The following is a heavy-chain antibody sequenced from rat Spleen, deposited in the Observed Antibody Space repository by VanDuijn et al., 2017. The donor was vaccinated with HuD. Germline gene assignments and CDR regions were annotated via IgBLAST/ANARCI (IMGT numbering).Heavy chain of an antibody. Sequence: QVLLQESGPGLVQPSQTLSLTCTVSGFSLSNYGVSWVRQPPGKGLEWMGGIWGDGSTDYNSALKSRLRISRDTSKSQVFLKMNSLQTDDTVIYFCARSYGGYTSNWFPYWGQGTLVTVSS. CDR2: IWGDGST. CDR1: GFSLSNYG. V-gene: IGHV2-13*01. J-gene: IGHJ3*01. D-gene: IGHD1-11*01. CDR3: ARSYGGYTSNWFPY.